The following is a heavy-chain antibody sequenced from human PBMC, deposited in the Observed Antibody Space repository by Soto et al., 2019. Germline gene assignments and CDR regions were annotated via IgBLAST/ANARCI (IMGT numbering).Heavy chain of an antibody. Sequence: SETLSLTCTVSGGSISSGGYYWSWIRQHPGKGLEWIGYIYYSGSTYYNPSLKSRLTISLDTSKNQFSLKLSSVTAADTAVYYCARCGSEYYFDYWGQGTLVTVSS. V-gene: IGHV4-31*03. J-gene: IGHJ4*02. CDR1: GGSISSGGYY. D-gene: IGHD2-21*01. CDR2: IYYSGST. CDR3: ARCGSEYYFDY.